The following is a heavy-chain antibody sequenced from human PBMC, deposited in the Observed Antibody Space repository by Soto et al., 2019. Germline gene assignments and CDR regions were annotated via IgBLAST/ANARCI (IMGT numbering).Heavy chain of an antibody. V-gene: IGHV3-23*01. CDR1: GFTFGSYA. CDR2: ISGSGGST. CDR3: ARQQGGSLSSLYFDY. D-gene: IGHD2-15*01. J-gene: IGHJ4*02. Sequence: EVQMLEYGGGLVQPGGSLGLSCAAAGFTFGSYAMSWVRQAPGKGLEWVSGISGSGGSTFDADSVKGRFTISRDNSNNMVYLQMDNVRADDTAVYYCARQQGGSLSSLYFDYWGQGTLVTVSS.